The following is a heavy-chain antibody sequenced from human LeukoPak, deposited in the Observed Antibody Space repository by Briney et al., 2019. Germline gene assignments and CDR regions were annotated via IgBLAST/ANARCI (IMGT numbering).Heavy chain of an antibody. CDR3: ARHAPHATEDY. J-gene: IGHJ4*02. CDR2: IYPGDSDT. Sequence: GESLKISCKGSGYSFTSYWIGWVRQLPGKGLEWMGIIYPGDSDTRYSPSFQGQVIISADKSISTAYLQWSSLKASDTAMYYCARHAPHATEDYWGQGTLVTVSS. V-gene: IGHV5-51*01. CDR1: GYSFTSYW. D-gene: IGHD2-15*01.